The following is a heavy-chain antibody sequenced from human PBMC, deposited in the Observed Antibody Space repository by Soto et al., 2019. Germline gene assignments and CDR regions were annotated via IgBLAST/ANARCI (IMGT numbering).Heavy chain of an antibody. Sequence: PGGSLRLSCAASGFTFSSYGMHWVRQAPGKGLEWVAVIWYDGSNKYYADSVKGRFTISRDNSKNTLYLQMNSLRAEDTAVYYCARDLSGSYDDYYYYYGMDVWGQGTTVTVSS. D-gene: IGHD1-26*01. CDR2: IWYDGSNK. J-gene: IGHJ6*02. V-gene: IGHV3-33*01. CDR3: ARDLSGSYDDYYYYYGMDV. CDR1: GFTFSSYG.